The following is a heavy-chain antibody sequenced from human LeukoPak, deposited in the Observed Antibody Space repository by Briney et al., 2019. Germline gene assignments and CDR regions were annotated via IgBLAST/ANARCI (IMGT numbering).Heavy chain of an antibody. J-gene: IGHJ3*02. CDR2: IGTAGDT. D-gene: IGHD3-10*01. CDR1: GFTFSSYD. Sequence: GGSLRLSCAASGFTFSSYDMHWVRQGTGKGLEWVSAIGTAGDTYYPGSVKGRFTTSRENAKNSLYLQMNSLRVGDTAVYYCARGRGWGTFDIWGQGTMVTVSS. CDR3: ARGRGWGTFDI. V-gene: IGHV3-13*04.